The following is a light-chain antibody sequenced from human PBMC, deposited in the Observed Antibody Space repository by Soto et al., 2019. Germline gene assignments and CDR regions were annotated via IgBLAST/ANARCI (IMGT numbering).Light chain of an antibody. J-gene: IGKJ2*01. CDR3: QQSYSTLGT. CDR2: AAS. CDR1: HSINNY. Sequence: IQMTQSPSSLSASVGDRVIITCRSDHSINNYLNWYQQRPGKVPKLLIYAASTLQSGVPSRVSGSGSGRVFTLTINSLQPEDFVTYYCQQSYSTLGTFGRGTRVEI. V-gene: IGKV1-39*01.